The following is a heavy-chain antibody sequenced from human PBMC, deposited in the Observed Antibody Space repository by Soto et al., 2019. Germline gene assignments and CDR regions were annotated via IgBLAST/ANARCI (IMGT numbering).Heavy chain of an antibody. CDR1: GDTFNFYT. V-gene: IGHV1-69*02. CDR3: ATNYGSGSTRFDN. CDR2: IIPMLGMS. Sequence: QVQLVQSGAEVKTPGSSVKVSCTASGDTFNFYTLSLVRQAPGQGLEWMGRIIPMLGMSNYAQKFQGRVTMIADKSTRTVYMVFSGLRSEDTALYYCATNYGSGSTRFDNWGQGTLVTVSS. D-gene: IGHD3-10*01. J-gene: IGHJ4*02.